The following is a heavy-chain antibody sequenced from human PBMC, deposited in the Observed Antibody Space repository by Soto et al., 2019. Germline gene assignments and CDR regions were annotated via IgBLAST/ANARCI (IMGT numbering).Heavy chain of an antibody. J-gene: IGHJ4*02. D-gene: IGHD3-3*01. CDR2: ISASGGTT. CDR1: GFTFSTYV. Sequence: GGSLRLSCAASGFTFSTYVMSWVRQAPGKGLEWVSAISASGGTTYDADSVKGRFTISRDNSKNTLYLQMNSLRAEDTAVYYWAKFLVAFDYWGQGTLVTVSS. V-gene: IGHV3-23*01. CDR3: AKFLVAFDY.